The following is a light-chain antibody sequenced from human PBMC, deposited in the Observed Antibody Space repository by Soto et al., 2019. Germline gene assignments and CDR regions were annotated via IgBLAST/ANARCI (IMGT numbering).Light chain of an antibody. V-gene: IGLV1-44*01. CDR3: ATWDDSLNVQV. CDR1: NSNIGSNT. J-gene: IGLJ3*02. CDR2: SND. Sequence: QSVLTQPPSASGTPGQRVTISCSGSNSNIGSNTVNWYQQLPGTAPKLLLYSNDQRPSGVPDRFSGSKSGTSATLDNSGLQSEDEADYYGATWDDSLNVQVFGGGTKLTV.